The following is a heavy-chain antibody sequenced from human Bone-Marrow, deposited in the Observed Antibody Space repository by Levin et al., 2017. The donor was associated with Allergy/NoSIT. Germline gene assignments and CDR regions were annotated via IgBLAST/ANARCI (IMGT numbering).Heavy chain of an antibody. CDR3: ARGPGANSAVRFRFGVWFDP. D-gene: IGHD3-16*01. J-gene: IGHJ5*02. CDR1: GYSISSGYY. CDR2: IYHSGST. V-gene: IGHV4-38-2*01. Sequence: SETLSLTCAVSGYSISSGYYWGWIRQPPGKGLEWIGSIYHSGSTYYNPSLKSRVTISVDTSKNQFSLKLSSVTAADTAVYYCARGPGANSAVRFRFGVWFDPWGQGTLVTVSS.